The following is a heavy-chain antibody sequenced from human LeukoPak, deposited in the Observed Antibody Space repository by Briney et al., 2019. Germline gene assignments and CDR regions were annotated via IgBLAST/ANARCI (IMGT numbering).Heavy chain of an antibody. V-gene: IGHV3-7*01. CDR2: IHQHGSKE. CDR1: GFTFRAYW. D-gene: IGHD3-3*01. J-gene: IGHJ4*02. CDR3: AKDLQRITIFGVVKDY. Sequence: PGGSLRLSCTPSGFTFRAYWMGWVRQAPGKGLEWVAHIHQHGSKENYLDSVKGRFTISRDNSKNTLYLQMNSLRAEDTAVYYCAKDLQRITIFGVVKDYWGQGTLVTVSS.